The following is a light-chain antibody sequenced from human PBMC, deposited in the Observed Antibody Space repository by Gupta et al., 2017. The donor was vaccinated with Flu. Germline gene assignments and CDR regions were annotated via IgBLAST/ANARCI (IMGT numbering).Light chain of an antibody. Sequence: DVVMTQSPLSLPVTLGQPASISCRSSQSLVYSDGNTYLTWFQQRPGQSPRRLIYKVSNRDSGVPDRFSGSGSGTAFTLKISKMAAKDVGVSYSMQVTHWPPTFGPGTKLEIK. CDR3: MQVTHWPPT. J-gene: IGKJ2*01. V-gene: IGKV2-30*01. CDR2: KVS. CDR1: QSLVYSDGNTY.